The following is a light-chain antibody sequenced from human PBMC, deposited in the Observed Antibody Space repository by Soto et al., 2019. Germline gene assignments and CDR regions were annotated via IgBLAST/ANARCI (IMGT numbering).Light chain of an antibody. Sequence: QSALTQPASVSGSPGQSSTISCTGTSSDVGGYNYVSWYQQHPGKAPKRMIYEVSNRPSGVSNRFSGSKSGNTASLTISGLQAEDEADYYCSSYTSSSTVVFGGGTTVTVL. CDR2: EVS. CDR1: SSDVGGYNY. J-gene: IGLJ2*01. CDR3: SSYTSSSTVV. V-gene: IGLV2-14*01.